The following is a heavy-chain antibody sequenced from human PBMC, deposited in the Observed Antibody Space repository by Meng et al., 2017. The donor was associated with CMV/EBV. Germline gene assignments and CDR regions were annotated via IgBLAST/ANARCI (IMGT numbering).Heavy chain of an antibody. J-gene: IGHJ6*02. CDR2: ISSSSSTI. CDR3: ARAGTIYCSSTSCYTGFWSGNYYYGMDV. CDR1: GFTFSSYS. D-gene: IGHD2-2*02. Sequence: ETLSLTCAASGFTFSSYSMNWVRQAPGKGLEWVSYISSSSSTIYYADSVKGRFTISSDNAKNSLYLQMNSLRAEDTAVYYCARAGTIYCSSTSCYTGFWSGNYYYGMDVWGQGTTVTVSS. V-gene: IGHV3-48*04.